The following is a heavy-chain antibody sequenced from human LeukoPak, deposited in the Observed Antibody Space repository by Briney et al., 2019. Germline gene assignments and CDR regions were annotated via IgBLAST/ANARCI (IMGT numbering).Heavy chain of an antibody. Sequence: SVKVSCKASGGTFSNFAINWVRQAPGQGLEWMGGIIPIYGTTNCAQKFQGRVTITADESTGTAYMELSSLRSEDTAVYYCARVGSGSYHYFYGMDVWGQGTRSPSP. J-gene: IGHJ6*02. V-gene: IGHV1-69*01. D-gene: IGHD1-26*01. CDR3: ARVGSGSYHYFYGMDV. CDR1: GGTFSNFA. CDR2: IIPIYGTT.